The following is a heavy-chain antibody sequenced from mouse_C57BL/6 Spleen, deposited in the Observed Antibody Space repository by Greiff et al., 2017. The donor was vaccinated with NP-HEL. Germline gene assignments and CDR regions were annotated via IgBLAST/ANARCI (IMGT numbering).Heavy chain of an antibody. Sequence: VQLQQPGAELVRPGSSVKLSCKASGYTFTSYWMDWVKQRPGQGLEWIGNIYPSDSETHYNQKFKDKATLTVDKSSSTAYMQLSSLTSEDSAVYYCASHDYDGGYYYAMDYWGQGTSVTVSS. V-gene: IGHV1-61*01. J-gene: IGHJ4*01. D-gene: IGHD2-4*01. CDR2: IYPSDSET. CDR1: GYTFTSYW. CDR3: ASHDYDGGYYYAMDY.